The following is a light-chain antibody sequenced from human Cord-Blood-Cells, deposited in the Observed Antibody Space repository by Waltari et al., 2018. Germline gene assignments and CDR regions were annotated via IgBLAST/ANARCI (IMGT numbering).Light chain of an antibody. V-gene: IGLV1-40*01. Sequence: QSVLTQPPSVSGAPGQRVTISCTGSSSNIGAGYDVHWYQQLPATAPKLLIYANGHLPSGAPDRFAGSKSGTSASLAITGLQAEDEADYYCQSYDSSLSGWVFGGGTKLTVL. CDR1: SSNIGAGYD. CDR2: ANG. J-gene: IGLJ3*02. CDR3: QSYDSSLSGWV.